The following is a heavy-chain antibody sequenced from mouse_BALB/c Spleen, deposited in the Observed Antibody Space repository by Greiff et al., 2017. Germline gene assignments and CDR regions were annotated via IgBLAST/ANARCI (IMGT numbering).Heavy chain of an antibody. CDR1: GYTFTSYT. J-gene: IGHJ3*01. Sequence: QVQLQQSAAELARPGASVKMSCKASGYTFTSYTMHWVKQRPGQGLEWIGYINPSSGYTEYNQKFKDKTTLTADKSSSTAYMQLSSLTSEDSAVYYCARSGYGPEAWFAYWGQGTLVTVSA. CDR2: INPSSGYT. V-gene: IGHV1-4*02. CDR3: ARSGYGPEAWFAY. D-gene: IGHD2-10*02.